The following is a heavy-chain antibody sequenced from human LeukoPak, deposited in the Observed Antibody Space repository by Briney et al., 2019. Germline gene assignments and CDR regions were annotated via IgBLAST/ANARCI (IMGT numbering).Heavy chain of an antibody. D-gene: IGHD3-3*01. Sequence: PSETLSLTCTVSGGSISSGSYYWSWIRQPAGKGLEWIGRIYTSGSTNYNPSLKSRVTISVDTSKNQFSLKLSSVTAADTAVYYCARESGFWSGYYFDYWGQGTLVTVSS. J-gene: IGHJ4*02. CDR1: GGSISSGSYY. CDR3: ARESGFWSGYYFDY. CDR2: IYTSGST. V-gene: IGHV4-61*02.